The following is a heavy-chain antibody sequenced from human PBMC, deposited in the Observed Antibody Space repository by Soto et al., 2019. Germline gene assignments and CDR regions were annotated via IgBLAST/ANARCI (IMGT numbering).Heavy chain of an antibody. J-gene: IGHJ4*02. CDR3: AKDGGWSLAVAGLFDY. D-gene: IGHD6-19*01. Sequence: GGSLRLSCVVSGSTFSSDDMSWVRQAPGRGLEWVSGISDSGGSTYYADSVKGRFTIPRDNAKNTLYLQMKSLRVEDTALYYCAKDGGWSLAVAGLFDYWGPGTQVTSPQ. CDR2: ISDSGGST. CDR1: GSTFSSDD. V-gene: IGHV3-23*01.